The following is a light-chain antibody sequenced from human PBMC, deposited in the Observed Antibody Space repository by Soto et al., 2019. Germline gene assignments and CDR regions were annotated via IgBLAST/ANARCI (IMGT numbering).Light chain of an antibody. Sequence: DLPMTQSPSTLSGSVGDRVTITCRASQTISSWLAWYQQKPGKAPKLLIYKASTFKSGVTSRFSGSGSGTEFTLTISSLQPDDFATYYCQHYNRYSEAFGQGTKVELK. CDR2: KAS. CDR1: QTISSW. J-gene: IGKJ1*01. CDR3: QHYNRYSEA. V-gene: IGKV1-5*03.